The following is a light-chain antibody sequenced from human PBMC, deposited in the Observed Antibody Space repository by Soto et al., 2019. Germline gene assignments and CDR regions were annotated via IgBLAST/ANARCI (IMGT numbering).Light chain of an antibody. CDR1: QSVNIY. V-gene: IGKV3D-15*01. CDR3: QQYYNWPRT. Sequence: EIVMTQSPATLSVSPGERATLSCRASQSVNIYLAWYQQKPGQAPRLLIFGASYRATGIPARFSGSGSGTEFNLTISSLQSEDFAVYFCQQYYNWPRTFGQGTKVDNK. J-gene: IGKJ1*01. CDR2: GAS.